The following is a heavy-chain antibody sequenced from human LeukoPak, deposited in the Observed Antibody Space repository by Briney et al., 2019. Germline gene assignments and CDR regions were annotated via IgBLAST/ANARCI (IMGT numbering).Heavy chain of an antibody. CDR3: AREGSSWELDY. CDR2: IWYDGSNK. Sequence: GGSLRLSCAASGFTFSSYGMHWVRQAPGMGLEWVAVIWYDGSNKYYADSVKGRFTISRDNSKNTLYLQMNSLRAEDTAVYYCAREGSSWELDYWGQGTLVTVSS. D-gene: IGHD6-13*01. V-gene: IGHV3-33*01. CDR1: GFTFSSYG. J-gene: IGHJ4*02.